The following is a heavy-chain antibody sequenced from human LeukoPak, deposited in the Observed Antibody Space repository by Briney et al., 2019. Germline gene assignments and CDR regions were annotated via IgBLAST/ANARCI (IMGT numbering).Heavy chain of an antibody. CDR3: ARGYDGSGYYYRNWYFDL. D-gene: IGHD3-22*01. CDR1: GGSISSYY. J-gene: IGHJ2*01. CDR2: IYTSGST. V-gene: IGHV4-4*07. Sequence: PSETLSLTCTVSGGSISSYYWSWIRQPAGKGLEWIGRIYTSGSTNYNPSLKSRVTMSVDTSKNQFSLKLSSVTAADTAVYYCARGYDGSGYYYRNWYFDLWGRGTLVTVSS.